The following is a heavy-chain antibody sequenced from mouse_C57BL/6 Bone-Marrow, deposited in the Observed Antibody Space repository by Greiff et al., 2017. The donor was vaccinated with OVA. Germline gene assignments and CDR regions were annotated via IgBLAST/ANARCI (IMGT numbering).Heavy chain of an antibody. V-gene: IGHV1-61*01. Sequence: VQLQQSGAELVRPGSSVKLSCKASGYTFTSYWMDWVKQRPGQGLEWIGNIYPSDSETHYNQKFKDKATLTVDKSSSTAYMQLSSLTSEDSAVYYCARGVDSSGSCFDYWGQGTTLTVSS. CDR1: GYTFTSYW. CDR2: IYPSDSET. CDR3: ARGVDSSGSCFDY. D-gene: IGHD3-2*02. J-gene: IGHJ2*01.